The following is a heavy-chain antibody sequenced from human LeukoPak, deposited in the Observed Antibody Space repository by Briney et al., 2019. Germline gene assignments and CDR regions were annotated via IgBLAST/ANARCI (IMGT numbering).Heavy chain of an antibody. V-gene: IGHV3-23*01. Sequence: QPGGSLRLSCVASGFTFRSYAMAWVRPAPGKGLEQGLERVASIIAGGDTFYADSVKGRFTISRDNSRNTLYLQMNRLRAEDTDIYYCASGSTPGSGYYFDSWGPGTLVTVSS. CDR3: ASGSTPGSGYYFDS. CDR2: IIAGGDT. J-gene: IGHJ4*01. D-gene: IGHD3-22*01. CDR1: GFTFRSYA.